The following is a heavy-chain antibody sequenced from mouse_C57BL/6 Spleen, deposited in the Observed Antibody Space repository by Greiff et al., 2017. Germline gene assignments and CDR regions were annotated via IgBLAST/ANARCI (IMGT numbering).Heavy chain of an antibody. J-gene: IGHJ4*01. CDR1: GYTFTSYW. CDR2: INPSSGYT. CDR3: AKRPPSSYDHDGGGYAMDY. D-gene: IGHD2-4*01. Sequence: QVQLKESGAELAKPGASVKLSCKASGYTFTSYWMHWVKQRPGQGLEWIGYINPSSGYTKYNQKFKDKATLNADKSSSTAYMQLSSLTYEDSAVYYCAKRPPSSYDHDGGGYAMDYWGQGTSVTVSS. V-gene: IGHV1-7*01.